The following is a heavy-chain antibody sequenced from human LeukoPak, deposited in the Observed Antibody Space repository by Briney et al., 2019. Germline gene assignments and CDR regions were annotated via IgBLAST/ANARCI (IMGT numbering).Heavy chain of an antibody. CDR3: ARDDRPSGYEMTNYYYYYYMDV. Sequence: ASVKVSCKASGYTFTSYGISWVRQAPGQGLEWMGWISAYNGNTNYAQKLQGRVTMTTDTSTSTAYMELRSLRSDDTAVYYCARDDRPSGYEMTNYYYYYYMDVWGKGTTVTISS. CDR2: ISAYNGNT. V-gene: IGHV1-18*01. J-gene: IGHJ6*03. D-gene: IGHD5-12*01. CDR1: GYTFTSYG.